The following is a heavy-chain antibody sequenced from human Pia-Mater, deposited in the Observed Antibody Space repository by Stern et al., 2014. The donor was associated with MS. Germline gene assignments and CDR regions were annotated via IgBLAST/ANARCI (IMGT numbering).Heavy chain of an antibody. CDR3: VRGGLSYGYGLDA. CDR2: MNPNNANT. Sequence: VQLVESGSQVRKPGASVKVSCQASGYTFINYDIFWVRQATGQGLEWMGWMNPNNANTGHAQKFQGRVTMTRNTSISTAYMELSGLRSDDTAVYYCVRGGLSYGYGLDAWGQGTAVIVYS. D-gene: IGHD3-16*01. J-gene: IGHJ6*02. V-gene: IGHV1-8*01. CDR1: GYTFINYD.